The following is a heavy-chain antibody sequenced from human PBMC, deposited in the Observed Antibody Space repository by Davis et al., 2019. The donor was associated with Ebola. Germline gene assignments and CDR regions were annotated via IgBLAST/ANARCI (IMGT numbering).Heavy chain of an antibody. V-gene: IGHV1-3*01. J-gene: IGHJ3*02. CDR2: INAGNGNT. Sequence: AASVKVSCKASGYTFISYAIHWVRQAPGQRLEWMGWINAGNGNTKYSQKFQGRVTITRDTSASTAYMELSSLRSEDTAVYYCARINSGNAFDIWGQGTMVTVSS. CDR3: ARINSGNAFDI. CDR1: GYTFISYA.